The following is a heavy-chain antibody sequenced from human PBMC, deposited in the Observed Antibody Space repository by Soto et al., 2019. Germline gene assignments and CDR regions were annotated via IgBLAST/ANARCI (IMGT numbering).Heavy chain of an antibody. Sequence: SETLSLTCAVYGGSFSGYYWSWIRQPPGKGLEWIGEINHSGSTNYNPSLKSRVTISVDTSKNQFSLKLSSVTAADTAVYYCARAPLYYYGSGRLSLYYYYGMDVWGQGTTGT. D-gene: IGHD3-10*01. J-gene: IGHJ6*02. V-gene: IGHV4-34*01. CDR3: ARAPLYYYGSGRLSLYYYYGMDV. CDR2: INHSGST. CDR1: GGSFSGYY.